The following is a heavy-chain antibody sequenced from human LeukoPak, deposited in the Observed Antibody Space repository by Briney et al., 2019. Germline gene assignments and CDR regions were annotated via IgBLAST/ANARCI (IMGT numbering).Heavy chain of an antibody. CDR1: GYSFTSYW. CDR2: IYPGDSDT. Sequence: GESLKTSCKGSGYSFTSYWIGWVRQMPGKGLEWMGIIYPGDSDTRYSPSFQGQVTISADKSISTAYLQWSSLKASDTAMYYCASRLTGYSSGWYAGSAFDIWGQGTMVTVSS. V-gene: IGHV5-51*01. J-gene: IGHJ3*02. CDR3: ASRLTGYSSGWYAGSAFDI. D-gene: IGHD6-19*01.